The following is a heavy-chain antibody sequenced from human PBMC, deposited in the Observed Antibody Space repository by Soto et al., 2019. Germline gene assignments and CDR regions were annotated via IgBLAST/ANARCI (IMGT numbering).Heavy chain of an antibody. CDR2: ISGSGGST. D-gene: IGHD1-26*01. CDR3: AKVVGATTSYYFDY. CDR1: GFTFSSYA. Sequence: PVGSLRLSCAASGFTFSSYAMSWVRQAPGKGLEWVSAISGSGGSTYYADSVKGRFTISRDNSKNTLYLQMNSLRAEDTAVYYCAKVVGATTSYYFDYWGQGTLVTAPQ. J-gene: IGHJ4*02. V-gene: IGHV3-23*01.